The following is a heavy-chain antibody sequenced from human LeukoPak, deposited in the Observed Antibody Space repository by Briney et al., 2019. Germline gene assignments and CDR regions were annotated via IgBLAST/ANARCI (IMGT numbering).Heavy chain of an antibody. V-gene: IGHV3-7*01. Sequence: GGFLRLSCAASGLSFSSYWMSWVRQAPGKGLEWVANIKQDGSEKSYVDSVKGRFTISRDNAKNSLYLQMNSLRAEDTAVYYCVRVRGYYRYDAFDIWGQGTMVIVSS. CDR1: GLSFSSYW. D-gene: IGHD4-17*01. CDR2: IKQDGSEK. CDR3: VRVRGYYRYDAFDI. J-gene: IGHJ3*02.